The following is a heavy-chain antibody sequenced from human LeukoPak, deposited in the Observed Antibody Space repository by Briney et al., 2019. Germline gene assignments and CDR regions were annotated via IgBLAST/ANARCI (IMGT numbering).Heavy chain of an antibody. V-gene: IGHV3-53*01. J-gene: IGHJ6*03. CDR3: ARDRPYYDFWSGYMDV. CDR1: GLSVTNYY. CDR2: IYSGGST. D-gene: IGHD3-3*01. Sequence: GGSLRLSCAASGLSVTNYYMSWVRQAPGKGLEWVSVIYSGGSTYYADSVKGRFTISRDNSKNTLYLQMNSLRAEDTAVYYCARDRPYYDFWSGYMDVWGKGTTVTVSS.